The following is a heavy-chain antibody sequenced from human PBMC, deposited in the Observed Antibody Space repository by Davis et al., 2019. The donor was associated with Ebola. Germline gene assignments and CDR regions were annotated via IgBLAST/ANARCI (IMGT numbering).Heavy chain of an antibody. J-gene: IGHJ4*02. CDR3: AKAGSSGWRDFDY. CDR1: GFTFSDHY. V-gene: IGHV3-72*01. D-gene: IGHD6-25*01. CDR2: TRNKANGYTT. Sequence: GESLKISCAASGFTFSDHYMDWVRQAPGKGLEWVGRTRNKANGYTTEYAASVKGRFTVSRDDSKNSLYLQMNALGTEDTAVYYCAKAGSSGWRDFDYWGQGTLVTVSS.